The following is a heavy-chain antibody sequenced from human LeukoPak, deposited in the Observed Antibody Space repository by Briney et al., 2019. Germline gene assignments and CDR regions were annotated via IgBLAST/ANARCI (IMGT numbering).Heavy chain of an antibody. CDR3: ARATVTQDMDV. D-gene: IGHD4-17*01. Sequence: ASVKVSCKASGYTFTSYDINWVRQATGQGLEWMVWMNPNSGNTGYAQEFQGRVTITRNTSISTAYMELSSLRSEDTAVYYCARATVTQDMDVWGKGTTVTVSS. J-gene: IGHJ6*03. V-gene: IGHV1-8*03. CDR1: GYTFTSYD. CDR2: MNPNSGNT.